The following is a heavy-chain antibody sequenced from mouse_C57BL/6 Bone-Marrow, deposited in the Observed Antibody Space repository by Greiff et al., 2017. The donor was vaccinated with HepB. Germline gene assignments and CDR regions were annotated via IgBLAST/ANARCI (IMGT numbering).Heavy chain of an antibody. CDR1: GYAFSSSW. D-gene: IGHD1-1*01. J-gene: IGHJ3*01. CDR3: AKNYGSSYGFAY. Sequence: QVQLKESGPELVKPGASVKISCKASGYAFSSSWMIWVKQRPGKGLEWIGRIYPGDGDTNYNGKFKGKATLTADKSSSTAYMQLSSLTSEDSAVYFCAKNYGSSYGFAYWGQGTLVTVSA. V-gene: IGHV1-82*01. CDR2: IYPGDGDT.